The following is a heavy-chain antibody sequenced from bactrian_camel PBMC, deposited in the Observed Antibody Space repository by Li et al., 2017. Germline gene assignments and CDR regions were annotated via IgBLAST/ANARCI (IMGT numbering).Heavy chain of an antibody. J-gene: IGHJ4*01. V-gene: IGHV3S40*01. D-gene: IGHD6*01. CDR1: GYTYNRNC. CDR3: ARVRGVVAVGFVDY. CDR2: IDSGGSTT. Sequence: DVQLVESGGGLVQPGGSLRLSCAASGYTYNRNCMAWFRQAPGKGREWVASIDSGGSTTYYADSVKGRFTASRDNVQNTVYLQMNSLKPDDTAVYSCARVRGVVAVGFVDYWGQGTQVTVS.